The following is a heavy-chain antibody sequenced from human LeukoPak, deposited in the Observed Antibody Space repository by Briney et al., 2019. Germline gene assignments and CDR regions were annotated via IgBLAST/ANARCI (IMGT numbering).Heavy chain of an antibody. Sequence: SVKVSCKASGGTFSSYAISWVRQAPGQGLEWMGGIIPIFGTANYAQKFQGRVTITADESTSTAYMELSSLRSEDTAVYYCARAIYCSGGSCYYYYGMDVWGQGTTVTVSS. CDR1: GGTFSSYA. V-gene: IGHV1-69*13. J-gene: IGHJ6*02. CDR3: ARAIYCSGGSCYYYYGMDV. D-gene: IGHD2-15*01. CDR2: IIPIFGTA.